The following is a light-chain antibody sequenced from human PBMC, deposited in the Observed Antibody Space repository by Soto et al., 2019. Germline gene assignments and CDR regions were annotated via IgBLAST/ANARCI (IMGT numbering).Light chain of an antibody. CDR3: QHYDHLPIT. Sequence: DIQMAQSPPSLSASVGDRVTISCQASQDISNHLNWYQQKPGKAPKLLIYDALHLEIGVPSRFSGGGSGTDFTFTISSLQPEDIATYYCQHYDHLPITFGQGTRLEI. J-gene: IGKJ5*01. CDR2: DAL. CDR1: QDISNH. V-gene: IGKV1-33*01.